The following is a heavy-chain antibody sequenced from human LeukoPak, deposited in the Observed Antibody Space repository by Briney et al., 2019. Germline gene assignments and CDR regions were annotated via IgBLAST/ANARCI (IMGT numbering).Heavy chain of an antibody. CDR2: ITWNSDTI. CDR1: GFTFDDYA. CDR3: AKDTSYSVAGLPDY. Sequence: PGGSLRLSCAASGFTFDDYAMHWVRQAPGKGLEWVSGITWNSDTIGYADSVKGRFTISRDNAKNSLYLQMNSLRAEDTALYYCAKDTSYSVAGLPDYWGQGTLVTVPS. D-gene: IGHD6-19*01. V-gene: IGHV3-9*01. J-gene: IGHJ4*02.